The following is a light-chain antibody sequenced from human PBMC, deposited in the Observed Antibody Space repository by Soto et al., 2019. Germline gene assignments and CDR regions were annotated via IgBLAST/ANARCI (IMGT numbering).Light chain of an antibody. CDR1: QTISSY. J-gene: IGKJ3*01. CDR3: QQSYSIPFT. Sequence: DLQMTQSPSSLSASVGDRVTITCRASQTISSYLSWYQQKPGKAPRLLIYAASSLQSGVPSRFSDSGSGTDFTLTISSLQPEDFATYYCQQSYSIPFTFGPGTRVDIK. V-gene: IGKV1-39*01. CDR2: AAS.